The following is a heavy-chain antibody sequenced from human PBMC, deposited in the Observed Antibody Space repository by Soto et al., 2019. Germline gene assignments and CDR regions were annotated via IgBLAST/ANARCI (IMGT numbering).Heavy chain of an antibody. CDR2: INTGNGNT. V-gene: IGHV1-3*04. J-gene: IGHJ5*02. D-gene: IGHD6-19*01. CDR3: ARVYSRMAVADEHNWFDP. CDR1: GYTFTSYA. Sequence: GASVKVSCKASGYTFTSYAIHWVRQAPGLRLEWMGWINTGNGNTKCSQNFQGRVTITRDTSATTAYMELSSLRFEDTAVYYCARVYSRMAVADEHNWFDPWGQGTLVTISS.